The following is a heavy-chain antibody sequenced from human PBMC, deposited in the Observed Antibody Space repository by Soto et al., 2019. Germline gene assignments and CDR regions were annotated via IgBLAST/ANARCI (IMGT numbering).Heavy chain of an antibody. Sequence: GGSLRLSCAASGFTFSSYAMSWVRQAPGKGLEWVSGVSGISGGGGTIYYADSVKGRFTISRDNAKNSLYLQMNSLRAEDTAVYYCARRYCSGGSCYQEGLDYWGQGTLVTVSS. D-gene: IGHD2-15*01. V-gene: IGHV3-23*01. CDR2: ISGGGGTI. CDR3: ARRYCSGGSCYQEGLDY. CDR1: GFTFSSYA. J-gene: IGHJ4*02.